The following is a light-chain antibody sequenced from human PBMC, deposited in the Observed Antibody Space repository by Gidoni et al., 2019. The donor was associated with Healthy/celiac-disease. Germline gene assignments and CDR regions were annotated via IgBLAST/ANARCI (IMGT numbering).Light chain of an antibody. CDR2: DVR. V-gene: IGLV2-14*03. CDR3: SSYTSSSTLYV. Sequence: QSALTQPASVSGSPGQSLTISCTGTSSDVVGYKYVSLYQHHPGQAPKLMIYDVRNRPSGVSNRFSGSKSGNTASLTISGLQAEDEADYYCSSYTSSSTLYVFGTGTKVTVL. CDR1: SSDVVGYKY. J-gene: IGLJ1*01.